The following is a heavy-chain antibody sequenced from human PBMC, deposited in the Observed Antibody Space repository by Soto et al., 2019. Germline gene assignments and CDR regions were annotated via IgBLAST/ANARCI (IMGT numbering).Heavy chain of an antibody. CDR3: AKVANYDYIWGSHFDY. CDR2: ISGTGGRT. CDR1: GFTFSNYA. D-gene: IGHD3-16*01. V-gene: IGHV3-23*01. J-gene: IGHJ4*02. Sequence: EVQLLESGGGLVQPGGSLRLSCAASGFTFSNYAMTRVRQAPGKGLEWVSAISGTGGRTYYADSVKGRFTFSRDNSKNTLYLQMNSLRAEDTAVYYCAKVANYDYIWGSHFDYWGQGTLVTVSS.